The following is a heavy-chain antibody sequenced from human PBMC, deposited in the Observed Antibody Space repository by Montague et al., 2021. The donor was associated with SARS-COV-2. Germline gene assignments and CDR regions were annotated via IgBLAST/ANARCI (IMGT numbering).Heavy chain of an antibody. Sequence: SLRLSCAASGFTFSSYCMHWVRQAPGKGLEWAAVIWDDGSNKYYADSVKGRFTISRDNSKNTLYLQMNSLRAEDTAVYYCARDRYYYGSGSLDAFDIWGQGTMVTVSS. V-gene: IGHV3-33*01. J-gene: IGHJ3*02. CDR3: ARDRYYYGSGSLDAFDI. CDR2: IWDDGSNK. CDR1: GFTFSSYC. D-gene: IGHD3-10*01.